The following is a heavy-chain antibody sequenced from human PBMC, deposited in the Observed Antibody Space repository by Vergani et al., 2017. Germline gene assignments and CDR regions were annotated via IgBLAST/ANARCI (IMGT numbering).Heavy chain of an antibody. CDR3: ARSARSSWSAHVDY. CDR2: INAYNGNT. Sequence: QVQLVQSGAEVKKPGASVKVSCKASGYTFTSYGISWVRRAPGQGLEGMGWINAYNGNTNYAQKLQGRVTMTTDTSTSTAYMELRSLRSDDTAVYYCARSARSSWSAHVDYWGQGTLVTVSS. V-gene: IGHV1-18*01. J-gene: IGHJ4*02. CDR1: GYTFTSYG. D-gene: IGHD6-13*01.